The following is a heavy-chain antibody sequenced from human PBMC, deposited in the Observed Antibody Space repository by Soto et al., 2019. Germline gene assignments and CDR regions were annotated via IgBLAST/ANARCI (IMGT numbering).Heavy chain of an antibody. V-gene: IGHV4-34*01. CDR1: GGSFSDYS. J-gene: IGHJ4*02. D-gene: IGHD3-10*01. CDR2: INHSGSA. CDR3: AKRFGELDIGVDY. Sequence: SETLSLTCAVYGGSFSDYSWTWIRQPPGKALEWIGQINHSGSANYNPSLKSRVTISVATPKNQFSLELASVTAADTAVYYCAKRFGELDIGVDYWGQGTLVTVSS.